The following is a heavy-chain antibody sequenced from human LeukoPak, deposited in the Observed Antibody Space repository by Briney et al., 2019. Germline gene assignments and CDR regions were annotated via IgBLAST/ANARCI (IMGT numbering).Heavy chain of an antibody. CDR2: IYGNAGRT. J-gene: IGHJ4*02. CDR1: GFTFSSHA. CDR3: ARARSDNYYSGVNY. Sequence: GGSLRLSCAASGFTFSSHAMNWVRQAPGKGLEWVSGIYGNAGRTFYADSVKGRFTMSRDNSKNTLYLQMDSQRAEDTAMYYCARARSDNYYSGVNYWGQGTLVTVSS. D-gene: IGHD3-22*01. V-gene: IGHV3-23*01.